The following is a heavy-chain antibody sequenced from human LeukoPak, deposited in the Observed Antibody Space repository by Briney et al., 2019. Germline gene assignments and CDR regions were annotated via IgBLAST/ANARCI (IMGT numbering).Heavy chain of an antibody. J-gene: IGHJ4*02. D-gene: IGHD2-15*01. CDR1: GGSFSGYY. Sequence: SETLSLTCAVSGGSFSGYYWSWIRQPPGKGLEWIGEIYHSGSTNYNPSLKSRVTISVDTSKNQFSLKLSSVTAADTAVYYCARGTASSRVVVVAARVCCFDYWGQGTLVSVSS. V-gene: IGHV4-34*01. CDR3: ARGTASSRVVVVAARVCCFDY. CDR2: IYHSGST.